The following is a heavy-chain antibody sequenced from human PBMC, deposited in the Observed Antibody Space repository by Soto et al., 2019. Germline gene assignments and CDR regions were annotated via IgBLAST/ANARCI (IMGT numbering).Heavy chain of an antibody. D-gene: IGHD3-22*01. V-gene: IGHV4-59*01. CDR1: GGSISSYY. J-gene: IGHJ4*02. CDR2: IYYSGST. CDR3: ARGYYDSSGYYYEPYYFDY. Sequence: PSETLSLTCTVSGGSISSYYWSWIRQPPGKGLEWIGYIYYSGSTNYNPPLKSRVTISVDTSKNQFSLKLSSVTAADTAVYYCARGYYDSSGYYYEPYYFDYWGQGTLVTVSS.